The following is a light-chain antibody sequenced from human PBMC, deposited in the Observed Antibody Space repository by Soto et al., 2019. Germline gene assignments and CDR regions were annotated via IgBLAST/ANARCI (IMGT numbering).Light chain of an antibody. CDR3: QQTYSTPYT. CDR2: GAS. Sequence: DIEMTQFPSSLSASVGDRVTITCRASQSMSDYLNWYQQKPGKAPKLLIYGASRLQSGVPSRFSGSGSGTDFTLTISSLQPEDFAIYYCQQTYSTPYTFGQGTKLEIK. J-gene: IGKJ2*01. V-gene: IGKV1-39*01. CDR1: QSMSDY.